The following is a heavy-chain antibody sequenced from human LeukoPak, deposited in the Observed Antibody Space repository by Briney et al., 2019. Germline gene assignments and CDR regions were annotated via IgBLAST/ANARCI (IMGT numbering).Heavy chain of an antibody. CDR1: GGTFSSYA. J-gene: IGHJ4*02. CDR3: ARDPGYDILTGRKAPFFDY. CDR2: IIPIFGTA. Sequence: SVKVSCKASGGTFSSYAISWLRQAPGQGLEWMGRIIPIFGTANYAQKFQGRVTITTDESTSTAYMELSSLRSEDTAVYYCARDPGYDILTGRKAPFFDYWGQGTLVTVSS. D-gene: IGHD3-9*01. V-gene: IGHV1-69*05.